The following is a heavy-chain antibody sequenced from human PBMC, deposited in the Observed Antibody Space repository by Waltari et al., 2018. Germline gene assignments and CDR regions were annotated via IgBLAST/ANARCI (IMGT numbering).Heavy chain of an antibody. V-gene: IGHV3-66*01. J-gene: IGHJ4*02. CDR2: IYSGGST. Sequence: VQLVESGGGLVKPGGSLRLSCAASGFTFSDYYMSWIRQAPGKGLEWVSVIYSGGSTYYADSVKGRFTISRDNSKNTLYLQMNSLRAEDTAVYYCARDSTMGYFDYWGQGTLVTVSS. D-gene: IGHD3-3*02. CDR1: GFTFSDYY. CDR3: ARDSTMGYFDY.